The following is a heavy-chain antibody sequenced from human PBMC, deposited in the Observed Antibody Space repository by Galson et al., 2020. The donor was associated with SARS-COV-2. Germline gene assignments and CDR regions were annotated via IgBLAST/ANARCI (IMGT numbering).Heavy chain of an antibody. D-gene: IGHD6-19*01. CDR3: ARGGWGSSGWYDKYYYYMDV. CDR1: GGTFSSYA. V-gene: IGHV1-69*05. CDR2: IIPIFGTA. J-gene: IGHJ6*03. Sequence: ASVKVSCKASGGTFSSYAISWVRQAPGQGLEWMGGIIPIFGTANYAQKFQGRVTITTDESTSTADMELSSLRSEDTAVYYCARGGWGSSGWYDKYYYYMDVWGKGTTVTVSS.